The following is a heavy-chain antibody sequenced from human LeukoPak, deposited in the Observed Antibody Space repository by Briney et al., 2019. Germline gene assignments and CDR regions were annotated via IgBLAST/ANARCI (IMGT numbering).Heavy chain of an antibody. CDR2: ISSSSSYI. Sequence: PGGSLRLSCAASGFTFSSYSMNWVRQAPGKGLEWVSSISSSSSYIYYADSVKGRFTISRDNAKNSLYLQMNSLRAEDTAVYYCAREGEVDFTMIVVVNNGDAFDIWGQGTMVTVSS. CDR3: AREGEVDFTMIVVVNNGDAFDI. V-gene: IGHV3-21*01. CDR1: GFTFSSYS. J-gene: IGHJ3*02. D-gene: IGHD3-22*01.